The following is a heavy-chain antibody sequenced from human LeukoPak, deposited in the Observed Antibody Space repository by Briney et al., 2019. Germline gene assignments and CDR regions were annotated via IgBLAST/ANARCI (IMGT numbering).Heavy chain of an antibody. CDR2: INPNSGGT. Sequence: ASVKVSCKASGYTFTGYYMHWVRQAPGEGLEWMGWINPNSGGTNYAQKFQGRVTMTRDTSISTAYMELSRLRSDDTAVYYCAREPRVGYSNSVTSFGWFDPWGQGTLVTVSS. CDR3: AREPRVGYSNSVTSFGWFDP. J-gene: IGHJ5*02. D-gene: IGHD4-11*01. CDR1: GYTFTGYY. V-gene: IGHV1-2*02.